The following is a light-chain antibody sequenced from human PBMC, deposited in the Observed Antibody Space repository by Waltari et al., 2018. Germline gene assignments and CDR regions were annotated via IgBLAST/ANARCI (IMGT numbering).Light chain of an antibody. V-gene: IGKV3-20*01. CDR3: QQYGSSPYT. CDR2: GAS. Sequence: EIVLTQSPGTLSLSPGDRATLSCRASQSVSSSYLAWYQQISGQAPRLLIYGASSRATGFPDRFSGSGSGTDFSLTISRLEPEDFAVYYCQQYGSSPYTFGQGTMLEIK. CDR1: QSVSSSY. J-gene: IGKJ2*01.